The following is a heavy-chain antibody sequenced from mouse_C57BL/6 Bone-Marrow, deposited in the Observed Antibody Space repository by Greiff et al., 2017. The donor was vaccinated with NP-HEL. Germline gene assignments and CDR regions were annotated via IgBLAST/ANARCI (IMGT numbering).Heavy chain of an antibody. D-gene: IGHD1-1*01. Sequence: QVQLKQSGAELARPGASVKLSCKASGYTFTSYGISWVKQRTGQGLEWIGEIYPRSGNTYYNEKFKGKATLTADKSSSTAYMELRSLTSEDAAVYFCARNYYCSSFYWYYDVWGTGTTVTVSS. J-gene: IGHJ1*03. CDR3: ARNYYCSSFYWYYDV. CDR1: GYTFTSYG. V-gene: IGHV1-81*01. CDR2: IYPRSGNT.